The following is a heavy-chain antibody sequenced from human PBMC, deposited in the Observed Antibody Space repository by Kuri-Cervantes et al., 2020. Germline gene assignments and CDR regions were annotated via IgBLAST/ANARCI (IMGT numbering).Heavy chain of an antibody. V-gene: IGHV3-21*01. Sequence: GGSLRLSCAASGFTFSSYAMSWVRQAPGKGLEWVSSISSSSSYIYYADSVKGRFTISRDNAKNSLYLQMNSLRAEDTAVYYCARETPGYSSSPYFDYWGQGTLVTVSS. CDR1: GFTFSSYA. D-gene: IGHD6-13*01. CDR3: ARETPGYSSSPYFDY. J-gene: IGHJ4*02. CDR2: ISSSSSYI.